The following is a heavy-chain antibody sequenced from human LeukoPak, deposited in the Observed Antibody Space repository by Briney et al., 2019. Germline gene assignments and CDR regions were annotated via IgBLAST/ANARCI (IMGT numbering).Heavy chain of an antibody. Sequence: ASVKVSFKASGYTFTSYYMHWVRQAPGQGLEWMVIINPRGGSTSYAQKFQGRVTMTRDTSTSTVYMELSSLRSEDTAVYYCASAYDFWSGYFDYWGQGTLVTVSS. CDR1: GYTFTSYY. D-gene: IGHD3-3*01. J-gene: IGHJ4*02. CDR3: ASAYDFWSGYFDY. V-gene: IGHV1-46*01. CDR2: INPRGGST.